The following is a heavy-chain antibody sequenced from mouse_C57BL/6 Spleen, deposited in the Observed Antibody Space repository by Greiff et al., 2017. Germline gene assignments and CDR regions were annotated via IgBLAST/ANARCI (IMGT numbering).Heavy chain of an antibody. V-gene: IGHV7-3*01. D-gene: IGHD2-1*01. CDR2: IRNKANGYTT. J-gene: IGHJ1*03. CDR1: GFTFTDYY. CDR3: ARLSGNYFWYFEV. Sequence: DVKLQESGGGLVQPGGSLSLSCAASGFTFTDYYMSWVRQPPGKALEWLGFIRNKANGYTTEYSASVKGRFTISRDISQSILYLQMNALRAEDSATYYCARLSGNYFWYFEVWGTGTTVTVSS.